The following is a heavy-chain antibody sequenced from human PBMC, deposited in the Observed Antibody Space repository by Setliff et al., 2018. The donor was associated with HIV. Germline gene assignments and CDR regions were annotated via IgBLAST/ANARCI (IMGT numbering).Heavy chain of an antibody. CDR1: GDTNPSDA. J-gene: IGHJ4*02. D-gene: IGHD3-3*01. CDR3: ARMNAYYNVWRSTYYFDY. CDR2: ISGYNGDT. Sequence: GASVKVSCKASGDTNPSDAISWVRQAPGQGLEWMGWISGYNGDTYYDEKFQGRVTMTTDTSTSTASMELTSLRSDDTAVYYCARMNAYYNVWRSTYYFDYWGQGTLVTVSS. V-gene: IGHV1-18*01.